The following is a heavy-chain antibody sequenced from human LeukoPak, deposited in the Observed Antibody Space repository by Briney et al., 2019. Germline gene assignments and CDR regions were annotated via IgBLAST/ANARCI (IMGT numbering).Heavy chain of an antibody. D-gene: IGHD3-10*01. CDR3: ARFPYYGSGSS. V-gene: IGHV4-34*01. CDR1: GGSFRGYY. J-gene: IGHJ5*02. CDR2: INHSGST. Sequence: SDTLSLPRAVYGGSFRGYYLSWMRQPPAKGLEWIGEINHSGSTNYNPSLKSRVTISVDTSKNQCSLKPSSVTAADTAVYYCARFPYYGSGSSWGQGTLVTVSS.